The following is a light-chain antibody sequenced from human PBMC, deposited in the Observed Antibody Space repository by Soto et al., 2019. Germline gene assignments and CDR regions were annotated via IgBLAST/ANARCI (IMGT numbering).Light chain of an antibody. Sequence: EIVLTQSPGTLSLSPGERATLSYRASKSVSSSYVAWYQQRPGQAPRLLIYGASSRATGIPDRFSGSGSGTDFTLTISRLEPEDFAVYYCQQYGSSQIAFGQGTRLEIK. CDR3: QQYGSSQIA. V-gene: IGKV3-20*01. J-gene: IGKJ5*01. CDR2: GAS. CDR1: KSVSSSY.